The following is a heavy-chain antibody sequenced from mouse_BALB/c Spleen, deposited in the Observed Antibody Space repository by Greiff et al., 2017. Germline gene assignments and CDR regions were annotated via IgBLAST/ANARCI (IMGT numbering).Heavy chain of an antibody. J-gene: IGHJ4*01. V-gene: IGHV1S127*01. Sequence: QVQLQQSGAELVKPGASVKMSCKASGYTFTSYWMHWVKQRPGQGLEWIGTIDPSDSYTSYNQKFKGKATLTVDTSSSTAYMQLSSLTSEDSAVYYCTRYYGYDGGYYAMDYWGQGTSVTVSS. D-gene: IGHD2-2*01. CDR2: IDPSDSYT. CDR3: TRYYGYDGGYYAMDY. CDR1: GYTFTSYW.